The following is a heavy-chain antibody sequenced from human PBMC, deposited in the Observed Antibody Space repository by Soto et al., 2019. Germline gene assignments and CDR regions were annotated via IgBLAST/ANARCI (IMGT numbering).Heavy chain of an antibody. CDR2: ISAYNGNT. CDR3: ARDFCSSTSCPGYFDY. V-gene: IGHV1-18*04. CDR1: GYTFTSYG. J-gene: IGHJ4*02. D-gene: IGHD2-2*01. Sequence: ASVKVSCKASGYTFTSYGISWVRQAPGQGLEWMGWISAYNGNTNYAQKLQGRVTMTTDTSTSTAYMELRSLRSDDTAVYYCARDFCSSTSCPGYFDYWGQGTPVTVSS.